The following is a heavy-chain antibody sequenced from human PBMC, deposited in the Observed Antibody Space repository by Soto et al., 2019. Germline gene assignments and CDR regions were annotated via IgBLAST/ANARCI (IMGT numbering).Heavy chain of an antibody. V-gene: IGHV3-74*01. Sequence: LRLSSAAAGLTCSSYWMHWVRQAPGKGLVWVSRINSDGSSTTYADSVKGRFTISRDNAKNTLYLQMNSLRAEDTAVYYCARRSCSGGDCYHVDYWGQGTLVTVSS. CDR1: GLTCSSYW. J-gene: IGHJ4*02. D-gene: IGHD2-15*01. CDR2: INSDGSST. CDR3: ARRSCSGGDCYHVDY.